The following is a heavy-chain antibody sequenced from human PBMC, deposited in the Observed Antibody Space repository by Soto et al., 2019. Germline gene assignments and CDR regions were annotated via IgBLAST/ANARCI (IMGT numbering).Heavy chain of an antibody. CDR3: AREQVVVVTAIQGWFDP. Sequence: QVQLVQSGAEVKKPGSSVKVSCKASGGTFSSYAISWVRQAPGQGLEWMGGIIPIFGTANYAQKFQGRVTITADKSTRTAYMELSSLRSEDTAVYYCAREQVVVVTAIQGWFDPWGQGTLVTVSS. J-gene: IGHJ5*02. V-gene: IGHV1-69*06. CDR1: GGTFSSYA. CDR2: IIPIFGTA. D-gene: IGHD2-21*02.